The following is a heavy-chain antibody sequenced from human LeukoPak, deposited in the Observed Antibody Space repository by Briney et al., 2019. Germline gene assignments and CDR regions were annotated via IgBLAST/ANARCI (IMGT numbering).Heavy chain of an antibody. CDR2: ISVSGGTT. CDR3: AGNYGPYYFDY. CDR1: GFTFSSYA. J-gene: IGHJ4*02. V-gene: IGHV3-23*01. D-gene: IGHD3-10*01. Sequence: GGSLRLSCAASGFTFSSYAVSWVRQAPGKGLEWVSTISVSGGTTYYVDSVKGRFTISRDNSKNTLYLQMNSLRAEDTAVYYCAGNYGPYYFDYWGQGTLVTVSS.